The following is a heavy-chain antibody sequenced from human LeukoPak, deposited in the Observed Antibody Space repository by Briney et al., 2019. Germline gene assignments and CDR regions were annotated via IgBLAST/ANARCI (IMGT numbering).Heavy chain of an antibody. Sequence: PSETLSLTCTVSGYSISSGYYWGWIRQPPGKGLEWIGSIYRSGSTYYNPSLKSRVTISVDTSKNQFSLKLSSVTAADTAVYYCAGYCSSTSCYGLNFDYWGQGTLVTVSS. D-gene: IGHD2-2*01. CDR2: IYRSGST. CDR3: AGYCSSTSCYGLNFDY. J-gene: IGHJ4*02. V-gene: IGHV4-38-2*02. CDR1: GYSISSGYY.